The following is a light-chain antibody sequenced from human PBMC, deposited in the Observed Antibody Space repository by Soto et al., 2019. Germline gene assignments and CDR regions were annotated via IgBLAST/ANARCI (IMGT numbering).Light chain of an antibody. V-gene: IGKV3-20*01. J-gene: IGKJ1*01. CDR2: GAS. CDR1: QSVSSNF. Sequence: EIVMTQSPATLPVSPWERATLSCRASQSVSSNFLAWYQEKPGQAPRLLISGASSRATGIPDRFSGSGSGTDFTLTISRLEPEDFAVYYCQQYGSSGTFGQGTKVDI. CDR3: QQYGSSGT.